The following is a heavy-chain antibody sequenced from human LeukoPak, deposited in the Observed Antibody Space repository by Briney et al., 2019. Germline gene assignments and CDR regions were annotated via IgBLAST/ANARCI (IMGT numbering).Heavy chain of an antibody. D-gene: IGHD2-2*01. Sequence: AGGSLRLSCAASGFTFSSYGMHWVRQAPGKGLEWVAVIWYDGSNKYYADSVKGRFTISRDNSKNTLYLQMNSLRAEDTAVYYCAREWVVPAAMWFDPWGQGTLVTVSS. CDR2: IWYDGSNK. CDR3: AREWVVPAAMWFDP. V-gene: IGHV3-33*01. J-gene: IGHJ5*02. CDR1: GFTFSSYG.